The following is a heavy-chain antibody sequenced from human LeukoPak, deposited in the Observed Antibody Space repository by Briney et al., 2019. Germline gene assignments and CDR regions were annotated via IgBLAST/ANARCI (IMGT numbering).Heavy chain of an antibody. Sequence: GGSLRLSCAVSGITLSNYGLSWVRQAPGKGLEWVAGISDSGGRTNYADSVKGRFTISRDNPKNTLYLQMNSLRAENTAVYFCAKRGVVIRVILVGFHKEAYYFDSWGQGALVTVSS. CDR2: ISDSGGRT. CDR3: AKRGVVIRVILVGFHKEAYYFDS. V-gene: IGHV3-23*01. CDR1: GITLSNYG. D-gene: IGHD3-22*01. J-gene: IGHJ4*02.